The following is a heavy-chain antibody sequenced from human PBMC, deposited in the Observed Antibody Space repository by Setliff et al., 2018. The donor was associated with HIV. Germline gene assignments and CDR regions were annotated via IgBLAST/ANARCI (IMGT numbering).Heavy chain of an antibody. CDR1: GYTFTSYA. V-gene: IGHV1-18*03. Sequence: GSVKVSCKASGYTFTSYAISWVRQAPGQGLEWMGWISAYSGNTHYAQRLQDRVTMTTDTSTSTAYMDLRSLRSDDMAVYYCARHPSGWYGDYFFDYWGQGTLVTVSS. CDR2: ISAYSGNT. D-gene: IGHD4-17*01. J-gene: IGHJ4*02. CDR3: ARHPSGWYGDYFFDY.